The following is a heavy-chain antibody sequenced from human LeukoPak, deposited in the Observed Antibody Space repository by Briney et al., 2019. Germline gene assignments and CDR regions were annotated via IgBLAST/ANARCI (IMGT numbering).Heavy chain of an antibody. CDR2: INSNSSYT. CDR1: GFTFSSYS. J-gene: IGHJ4*02. Sequence: GGSLRLSCAASGFTFSSYSMNWVRQAPGKGLEWVSSINSNSSYTYYADSVKGRFTISRDNAKNSLYLQMNRLRAEDTAVYYCAGDPRAYDSSGYSEYWGQGTLVTVSS. D-gene: IGHD3-22*01. V-gene: IGHV3-21*01. CDR3: AGDPRAYDSSGYSEY.